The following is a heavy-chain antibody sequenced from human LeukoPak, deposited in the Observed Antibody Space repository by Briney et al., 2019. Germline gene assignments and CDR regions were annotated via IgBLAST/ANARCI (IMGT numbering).Heavy chain of an antibody. V-gene: IGHV3-7*05. CDR3: ARVGGWLHYDH. Sequence: PGGSLRLSCAASGFTFSSYWMTWVRQAPGKGLEWVANIKQDGSDKYYVDSVKGRFTISRDNAKNSLYLQMNSLRAEDTAVYYCARVGGWLHYDHWGQGTLVTVSS. J-gene: IGHJ4*02. CDR1: GFTFSSYW. D-gene: IGHD6-19*01. CDR2: IKQDGSDK.